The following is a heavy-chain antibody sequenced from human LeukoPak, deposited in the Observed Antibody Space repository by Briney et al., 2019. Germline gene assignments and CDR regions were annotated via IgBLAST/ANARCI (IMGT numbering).Heavy chain of an antibody. Sequence: GASVKVSCKASGGTLSSYGISWVRQAPGQGLEWMGWISAYNGNTNYAQKLQGRVTMTTDTSTSTAYMELRSLRSDDTAVYYCATSGVADPFDYWGQGTLVTVSS. D-gene: IGHD6-19*01. CDR3: ATSGVADPFDY. J-gene: IGHJ4*02. V-gene: IGHV1-18*01. CDR2: ISAYNGNT. CDR1: GGTLSSYG.